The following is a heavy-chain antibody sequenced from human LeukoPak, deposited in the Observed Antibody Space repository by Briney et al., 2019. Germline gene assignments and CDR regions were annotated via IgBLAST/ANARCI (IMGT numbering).Heavy chain of an antibody. CDR2: IIPILGRT. D-gene: IGHD3-10*01. V-gene: IGHV1-69*05. CDR3: ASSLDSSGEVFPPNWFDP. J-gene: IGHJ5*02. CDR1: VGTFSNYG. Sequence: ASVKVSCKASVGTFSNYGFSWVRLAPGQGLEWMGGIIPILGRTNYGQRFQGRVTITTDESTSTAYMELSSLTSDDTAVYYCASSLDSSGEVFPPNWFDPWGQGTLVTVTS.